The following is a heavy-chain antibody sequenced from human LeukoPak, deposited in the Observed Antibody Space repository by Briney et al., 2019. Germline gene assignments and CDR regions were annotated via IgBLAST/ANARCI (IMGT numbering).Heavy chain of an antibody. J-gene: IGHJ5*02. Sequence: SSVKVSCKASGYTFTGYYMHWVRQAPGQGLDWMGWINPNSGGTNYAQKFQGRVTMARDTSISTAYMELSRLRSDDTAVYYCARVVSGIYYGDFATWGQGTLVTPSS. CDR3: ARVVSGIYYGDFAT. V-gene: IGHV1-2*02. CDR2: INPNSGGT. CDR1: GYTFTGYY. D-gene: IGHD1-26*01.